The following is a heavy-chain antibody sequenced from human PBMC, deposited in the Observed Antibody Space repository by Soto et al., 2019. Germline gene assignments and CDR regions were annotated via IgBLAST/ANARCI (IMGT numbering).Heavy chain of an antibody. CDR2: IYYSGST. D-gene: IGHD5-12*01. Sequence: VQLQESGPGLVKPSQTLSLTCTVSGGSISSGGYYWSWIRQHPGKGLEWIGYIYYSGSTYYNPSLKXXVXIXXDTSKNQFSLKLSSVTAADTAVYYCARDFEGYDGSWSQGTLVTVSS. V-gene: IGHV4-31*01. CDR3: ARDFEGYDGS. J-gene: IGHJ4*02. CDR1: GGSISSGGYY.